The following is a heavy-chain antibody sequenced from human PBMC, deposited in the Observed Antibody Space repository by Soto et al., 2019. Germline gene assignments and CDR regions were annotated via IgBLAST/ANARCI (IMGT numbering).Heavy chain of an antibody. CDR1: GYSFTSYW. J-gene: IGHJ3*02. D-gene: IGHD6-13*01. V-gene: IGHV5-51*01. CDR2: IYPGDSDT. Sequence: PGESLKISCKGSGYSFTSYWIGWVRQMPGKGLEWMGIIYPGDSDTRYSPSFQGQVTISADKSISTAYLQWSSLKASDTAMYYCARLGPIAEAGHDAFDIWGQGTMVTVSS. CDR3: ARLGPIAEAGHDAFDI.